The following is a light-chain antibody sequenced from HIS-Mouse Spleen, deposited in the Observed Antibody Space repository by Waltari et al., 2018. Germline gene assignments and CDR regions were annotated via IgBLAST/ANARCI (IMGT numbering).Light chain of an antibody. J-gene: IGLJ1*01. Sequence: QSALTQPRSVSGSPGQSVTIPCTGTSSDVGGYNYVSWYQQNPGKAPKLMIYDVSKRPSGVPDRFSGSKSGNTASLTISGLQAEDEADYYCCSYAGSYTGVFGTGTKVTVL. CDR2: DVS. CDR1: SSDVGGYNY. V-gene: IGLV2-11*01. CDR3: CSYAGSYTGV.